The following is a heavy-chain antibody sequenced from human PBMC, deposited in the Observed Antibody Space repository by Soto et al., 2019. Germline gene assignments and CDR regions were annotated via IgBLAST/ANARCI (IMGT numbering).Heavy chain of an antibody. J-gene: IGHJ6*02. CDR2: IWFHGSNQ. Sequence: QVQLVESGGGVVQPGRSLRLSCASSGFTFSNYGMHWVRQAPGKGLEWVAVIWFHGSNQYYEDSVKGRFTISRDNSNNSLYLQINSLRAEDTAVYYCARDLLGGSGWFPHYGMDVWGQGTTVTVSS. CDR3: ARDLLGGSGWFPHYGMDV. V-gene: IGHV3-33*01. D-gene: IGHD6-19*01. CDR1: GFTFSNYG.